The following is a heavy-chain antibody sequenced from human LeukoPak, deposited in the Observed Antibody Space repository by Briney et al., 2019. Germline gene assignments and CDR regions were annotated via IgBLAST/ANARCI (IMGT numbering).Heavy chain of an antibody. Sequence: PSEALSLTCTVSGGSISSYYWSWIRQPPGKGLEWIGYIYYSGSTNYNPSLKSRVTISVDTSKNQFSLKLSSVTAADTAVYYCARGAGFSRGYFDYWGQGTLVTASS. D-gene: IGHD6-13*01. CDR2: IYYSGST. J-gene: IGHJ4*02. V-gene: IGHV4-59*01. CDR3: ARGAGFSRGYFDY. CDR1: GGSISSYY.